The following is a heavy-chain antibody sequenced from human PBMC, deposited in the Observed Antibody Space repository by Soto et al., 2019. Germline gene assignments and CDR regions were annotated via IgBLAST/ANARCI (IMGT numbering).Heavy chain of an antibody. CDR2: VPYTGAQT. D-gene: IGHD6-19*01. CDR1: GFTFSSYA. Sequence: EVQLLESGGGLVQPGGSLRLSCTASGFTFSSYAMSWARQAPGKGLEWLATFAVPYTGAQTFYADSVVGRLTISRDDSKNPLYLQLNSLRVEDTAVYYCAKDGGRIAVAGWTDWGPGTLVTVSS. CDR3: AKDGGRIAVAGWTD. J-gene: IGHJ4*02. V-gene: IGHV3-23*01.